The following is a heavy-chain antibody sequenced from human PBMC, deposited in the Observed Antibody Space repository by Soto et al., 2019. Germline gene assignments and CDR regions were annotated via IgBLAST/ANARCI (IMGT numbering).Heavy chain of an antibody. D-gene: IGHD2-15*01. V-gene: IGHV3-48*02. CDR1: GFTFSGHT. J-gene: IGHJ6*02. Sequence: EVQLVESGGILVQPGGSLRLSCAASGFTFSGHTMNWVRQAPGKGLEWVSYISSSSGTIYYADSVKGRIIISRDNARNSLFLQMSSLRDEDTAVYYCARGDCSGFSCFGMDVWGQGTTVTVSS. CDR2: ISSSSGTI. CDR3: ARGDCSGFSCFGMDV.